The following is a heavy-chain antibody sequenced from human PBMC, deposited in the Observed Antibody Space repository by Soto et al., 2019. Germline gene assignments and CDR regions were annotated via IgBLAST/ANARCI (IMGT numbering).Heavy chain of an antibody. CDR2: INAGKGNT. J-gene: IGHJ4*02. CDR1: GYTFTRYA. D-gene: IGHD3-22*01. Sequence: SVKVSCKASGYTFTRYAMHWVRQAPGQRLEWMGWINAGKGNTKYSQKFQGRVTITRDTSASTAYMELSSLRSEDTAVYYCAREYYYDSSVSFDYWRQGTLDTVSS. CDR3: AREYYYDSSVSFDY. V-gene: IGHV1-3*01.